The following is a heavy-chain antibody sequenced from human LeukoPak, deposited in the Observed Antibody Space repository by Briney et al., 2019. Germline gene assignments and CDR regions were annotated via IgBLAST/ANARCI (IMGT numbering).Heavy chain of an antibody. CDR2: ISSSGSTI. Sequence: GGSLRLSCAASGFTFGDYYMSWIRQAPGKGLEWVSYISSSGSTIYYADSVKGRFTISRDNAKNSLYLQMNSLRAEDTAVYYCARERYYYDSSGYLFDYWGQGTLVTVSS. CDR1: GFTFGDYY. V-gene: IGHV3-11*04. D-gene: IGHD3-22*01. CDR3: ARERYYYDSSGYLFDY. J-gene: IGHJ4*02.